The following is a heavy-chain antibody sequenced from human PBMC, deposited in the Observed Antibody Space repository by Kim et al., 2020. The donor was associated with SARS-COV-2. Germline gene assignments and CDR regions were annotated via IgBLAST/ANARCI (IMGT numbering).Heavy chain of an antibody. Sequence: GGSLRLSCAASGFTFSSYAMSWVRRAPGKGLEWVSTISGSGASTYYADSVKGRFTISRDNSKNTLSLQMNSLRAEDTAGYYCAKVGRNNWHLHYWGQGTL. CDR3: AKVGRNNWHLHY. CDR1: GFTFSSYA. D-gene: IGHD1-1*01. J-gene: IGHJ4*02. V-gene: IGHV3-23*01. CDR2: ISGSGAST.